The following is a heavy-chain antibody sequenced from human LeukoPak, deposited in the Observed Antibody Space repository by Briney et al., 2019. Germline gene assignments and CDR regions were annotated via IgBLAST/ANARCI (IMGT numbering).Heavy chain of an antibody. D-gene: IGHD6-13*01. CDR1: GFTFDDYA. Sequence: GRSLRLSCAASGFTFDDYAMHWVRQAPGKGLEWVSGIGWNSGGIVYADSVKGRFTISRDNAKNSLYLQMNSLGAEDAALYYCVKVTAAGFVDHWGQGTLVTVSS. CDR3: VKVTAAGFVDH. V-gene: IGHV3-9*01. J-gene: IGHJ4*02. CDR2: IGWNSGGI.